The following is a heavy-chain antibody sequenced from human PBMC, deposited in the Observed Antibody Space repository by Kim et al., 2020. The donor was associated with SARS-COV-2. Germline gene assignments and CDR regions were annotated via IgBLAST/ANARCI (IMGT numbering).Heavy chain of an antibody. CDR1: GGSISSGGYY. CDR3: ARVTIVVVTALTQVFDP. CDR2: IYYSGST. V-gene: IGHV4-31*03. J-gene: IGHJ5*02. Sequence: SETLSLTYTVSGGSISSGGYYWSWIRQHPGKGLEWIGYIYYSGSTYYNPSLKSRVTISVDTSKNQFSLKLSSVTAAATAGYYSARVTIVVVTALTQVFDPWGQGTLVTVSS. D-gene: IGHD2-21*02.